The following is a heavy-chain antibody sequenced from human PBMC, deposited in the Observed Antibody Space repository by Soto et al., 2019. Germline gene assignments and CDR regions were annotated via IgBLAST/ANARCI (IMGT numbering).Heavy chain of an antibody. CDR2: ISGSGGST. CDR3: AKSYSSGWYGYFDY. J-gene: IGHJ4*02. D-gene: IGHD6-19*01. CDR1: GFTFSSYA. V-gene: IGHV3-23*01. Sequence: EVQLLESGGGLVQPGGSLRLSCAASGFTFSSYAMSWVRQAPGKGLEWVSAISGSGGSTYYADSVKGRFTISRDTSKNTRYLQMNSLRAEDTVVYYCAKSYSSGWYGYFDYWGQGTLVTVSS.